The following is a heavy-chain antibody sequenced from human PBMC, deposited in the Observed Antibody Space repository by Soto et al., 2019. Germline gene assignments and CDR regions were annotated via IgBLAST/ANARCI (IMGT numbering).Heavy chain of an antibody. V-gene: IGHV4-39*01. CDR3: ARHLGVATSWFDP. J-gene: IGHJ5*02. CDR1: GGSISSSSYY. Sequence: LSLTCTVSGGSISSSSYYWGWIRQPPGKGLEWIGSIYYSGSTYYNPSLKSRVTISVDTSKNQFSLKLSSVTAADTAVYYCARHLGVATSWFDPWGQGTLVTVSS. D-gene: IGHD5-12*01. CDR2: IYYSGST.